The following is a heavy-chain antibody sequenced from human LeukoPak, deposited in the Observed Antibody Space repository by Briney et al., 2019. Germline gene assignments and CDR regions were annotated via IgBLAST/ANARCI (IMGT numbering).Heavy chain of an antibody. Sequence: GGSLRLSCTASGFTFGDYAMSWVRQASGKGLEWVGRIRSKANSYATAYAASVKGRFTISRDDSKNTAYLQMNSLKTEDTAVYYCARGRYYYDSSGYYYFSAYFDYWGQGTLVTVSS. CDR2: IRSKANSYAT. CDR3: ARGRYYYDSSGYYYFSAYFDY. J-gene: IGHJ4*02. D-gene: IGHD3-22*01. V-gene: IGHV3-73*01. CDR1: GFTFGDYA.